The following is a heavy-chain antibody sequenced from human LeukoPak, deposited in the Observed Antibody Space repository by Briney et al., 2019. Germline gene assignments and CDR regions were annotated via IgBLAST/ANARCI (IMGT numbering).Heavy chain of an antibody. CDR3: ASEGAAGTSFTDY. J-gene: IGHJ4*02. V-gene: IGHV4-34*01. CDR1: GGSFSGYY. CDR2: INHSGST. D-gene: IGHD6-13*01. Sequence: SETLSLTCAVYGGSFSGYYWSWISQPPGKGLEWIGEINHSGSTNYNPSLKSRVTISVDTSKNQFSLKLSSVTAADTAVYYCASEGAAGTSFTDYWGQGTLVTVSS.